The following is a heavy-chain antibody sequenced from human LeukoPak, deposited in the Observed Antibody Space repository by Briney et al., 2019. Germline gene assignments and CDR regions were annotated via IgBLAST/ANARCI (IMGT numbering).Heavy chain of an antibody. CDR2: ISWNSGSV. V-gene: IGHV3-9*02. J-gene: IGHJ4*02. CDR1: LFTSAAYA. Sequence: GGCLRLSSAASLFTSAAYAMRWVRHAPGKGLEWVSGISWNSGSVGYADSVKGRFTISRDNAKNTLYLQMNSLRAEDTALYCCAKEKIAGYSYGNFDYWGQGTLVTVSS. CDR3: AKEKIAGYSYGNFDY. D-gene: IGHD5-18*01.